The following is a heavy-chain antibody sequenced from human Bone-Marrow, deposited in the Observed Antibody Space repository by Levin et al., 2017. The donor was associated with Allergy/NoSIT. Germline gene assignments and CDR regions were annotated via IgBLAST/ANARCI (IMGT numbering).Heavy chain of an antibody. Sequence: SVKVSCKASGGIFSTYVISWVRQAPGQGLEWMGGIVPIFGTTHYAQKLRGRITITADKSTSTAYMELSRLRSEDTAVYYCAGSSSGTGQFDHWGQGTLVTVSS. J-gene: IGHJ4*02. V-gene: IGHV1-69*06. CDR3: AGSSSGTGQFDH. D-gene: IGHD6-6*01. CDR1: GGIFSTYV. CDR2: IVPIFGTT.